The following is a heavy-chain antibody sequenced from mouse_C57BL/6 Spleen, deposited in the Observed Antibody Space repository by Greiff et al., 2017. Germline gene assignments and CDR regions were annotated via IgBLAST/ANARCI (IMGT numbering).Heavy chain of an antibody. Sequence: QVQLQQSGAELVRPGTSVKVSCKASGYAFTNYLIEWVKQRPGQGLEWIGVINPGSGGTNYNEKFKGKATLTADKSSSTAYMQRSSLTSDDSAVYCCARTDYYGSSYWYFDVWGTGTTVTVSS. V-gene: IGHV1-54*01. D-gene: IGHD1-1*01. CDR3: ARTDYYGSSYWYFDV. CDR2: INPGSGGT. CDR1: GYAFTNYL. J-gene: IGHJ1*03.